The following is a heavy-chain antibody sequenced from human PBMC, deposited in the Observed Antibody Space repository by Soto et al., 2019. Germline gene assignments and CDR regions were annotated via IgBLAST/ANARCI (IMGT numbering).Heavy chain of an antibody. CDR1: GFTFSIYG. J-gene: IGHJ4*02. V-gene: IGHV3-33*05. CDR2: ITYDGINK. Sequence: GGSLRLSCAVSGFTFSIYGMHWVRQAPGQGLVWVAVITYDGINKYYADSVKGRFTISRDNSKNTLYLQMNSLRAEDTAVYYCAKDRTYCGGDCFSMFAFWGQGTLVTVSS. CDR3: AKDRTYCGGDCFSMFAF. D-gene: IGHD2-21*02.